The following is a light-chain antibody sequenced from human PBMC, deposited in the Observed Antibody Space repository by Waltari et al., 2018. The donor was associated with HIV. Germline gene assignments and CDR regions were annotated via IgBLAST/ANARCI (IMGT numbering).Light chain of an antibody. V-gene: IGLV8-61*01. J-gene: IGLJ3*02. Sequence: QTVVTQEPSFSVSPGGTVTLTCGLSSGSVSTNYYHSWYQQTPGQAPRTRIDNTNVRSSGVPDRCSGANLGNKAARSITGAQGYVESDYYGVLYMGSCSWVFGGGTKLTVL. CDR3: VLYMGSCSWV. CDR2: NTN. CDR1: SGSVSTNYY.